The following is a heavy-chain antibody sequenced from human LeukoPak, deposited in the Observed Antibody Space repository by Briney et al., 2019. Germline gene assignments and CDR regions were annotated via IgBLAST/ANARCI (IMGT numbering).Heavy chain of an antibody. CDR3: ARDRHQWLGVYYFDY. CDR1: GFTFDDYA. J-gene: IGHJ4*02. Sequence: GGSLRLSCAASGFTFDDYAMHWVRQAPGKGLEWVSGISWNSGSIGYADSVKGRFTISRDNSKNTLYLQMNSLRAEDTAVYYCARDRHQWLGVYYFDYWGQGTLVTVSS. D-gene: IGHD6-19*01. CDR2: ISWNSGSI. V-gene: IGHV3-9*01.